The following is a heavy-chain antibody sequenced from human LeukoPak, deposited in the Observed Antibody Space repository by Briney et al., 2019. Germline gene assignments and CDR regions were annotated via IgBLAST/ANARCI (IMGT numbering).Heavy chain of an antibody. CDR3: TTDGYSGYDWVDY. J-gene: IGHJ4*02. CDR1: GFTFSNAW. Sequence: GGSLRLSCAASGFTFSNAWMSWVRQAPGKGLEWVGRIKSKTDGGTTDYVAPVKGRFTISRDDPKNTLYLQMNSLKTEDTAVYYCTTDGYSGYDWVDYWGQGTLVTVSS. D-gene: IGHD5-12*01. V-gene: IGHV3-15*01. CDR2: IKSKTDGGTT.